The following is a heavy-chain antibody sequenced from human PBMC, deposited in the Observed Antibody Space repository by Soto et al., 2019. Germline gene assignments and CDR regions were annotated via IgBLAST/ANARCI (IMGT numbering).Heavy chain of an antibody. J-gene: IGHJ4*02. D-gene: IGHD3-10*01. CDR1: GFTFKNYD. CDR3: AQNRQFRSYYESAGHYDN. Sequence: EVELLESGGGLVQPGGSLRLSCVASGFTFKNYDMRWIRQAPGKGLEWVSGIIGSGGVTYYADSVKGRFTISRDNSKNTLYLQMNSLRSEDTAIYYCAQNRQFRSYYESAGHYDNWGQGTLVTVSS. V-gene: IGHV3-23*01. CDR2: IIGSGGVT.